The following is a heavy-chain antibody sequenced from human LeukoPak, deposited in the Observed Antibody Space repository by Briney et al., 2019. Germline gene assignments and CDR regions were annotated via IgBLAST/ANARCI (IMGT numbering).Heavy chain of an antibody. V-gene: IGHV4-34*01. Sequence: RTSETLSPTCAVYGGSFSGYYWSWIRQPPGKGLEWIGEINHSGSTNYNPSLKSRVTISVDTSKNQFSLKLSSVTAADTAVYYCARGRSEWDGYYLSSYWYFDLWGRGTLVTVSS. CDR3: ARGRSEWDGYYLSSYWYFDL. CDR1: GGSFSGYY. D-gene: IGHD3-22*01. J-gene: IGHJ2*01. CDR2: INHSGST.